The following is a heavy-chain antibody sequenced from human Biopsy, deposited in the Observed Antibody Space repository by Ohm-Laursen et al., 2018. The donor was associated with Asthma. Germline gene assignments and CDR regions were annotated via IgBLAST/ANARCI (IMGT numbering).Heavy chain of an antibody. CDR3: ARMISYYYEMRDPFFDY. D-gene: IGHD3-22*01. CDR1: GYTVTRYA. CDR2: INTNTGNP. J-gene: IGHJ4*02. V-gene: IGHV7-4-1*02. Sequence: ASVKVSCKTSGYTVTRYAINWVRQAPGQGLEWMGWINTNTGNPTYAQGFTGRFVFSLDTSVNTAHLQISNLKAEDTAVYFCARMISYYYEMRDPFFDYWGQGTLVTVSS.